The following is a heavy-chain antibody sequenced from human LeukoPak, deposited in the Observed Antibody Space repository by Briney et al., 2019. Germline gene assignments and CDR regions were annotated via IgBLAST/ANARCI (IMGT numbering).Heavy chain of an antibody. J-gene: IGHJ4*02. CDR2: INPNSGGT. CDR1: GYTFTGYY. CDR3: ASRDRTVTTDFDY. D-gene: IGHD4-17*01. Sequence: ASVKVSCKASGYTFTGYYMHWVRQAPGQGPEWMGWINPNSGGTNYAQKFQGRVTMTRDTSISTAYMELSRLRSDDTAVYYCASRDRTVTTDFDYWGQGTLVTVSS. V-gene: IGHV1-2*02.